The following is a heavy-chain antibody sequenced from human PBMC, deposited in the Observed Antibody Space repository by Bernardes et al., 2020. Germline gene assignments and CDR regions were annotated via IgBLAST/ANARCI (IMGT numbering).Heavy chain of an antibody. CDR3: AKDGIVVVPPYYVYYYMDV. V-gene: IGHV3-30*18. J-gene: IGHJ6*03. CDR1: GFNFRNYG. CDR2: LSYDGNEK. D-gene: IGHD2-2*01. Sequence: GGSLRLSCAASGFNFRNYGMHWVRQAPGKGLEWVSVLSYDGNEKYYADSVKGRFTISRDNSKNTLYLQMNSLRAEDTAVYYCAKDGIVVVPPYYVYYYMDVWGKGTTVSVSS.